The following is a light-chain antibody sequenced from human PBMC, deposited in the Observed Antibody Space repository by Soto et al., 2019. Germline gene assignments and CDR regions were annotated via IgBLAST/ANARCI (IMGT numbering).Light chain of an antibody. Sequence: EIVLTQSPGSLSLSPLERATLSGRASQSVSSNHLAWYQQKPGQAPRLLIFSASTRATGVPARFSGSGSGTEFTLTISSLQSEDFAVYYCQQYNKWPQWTFGQGTKVDIK. CDR2: SAS. J-gene: IGKJ1*01. CDR3: QQYNKWPQWT. CDR1: QSVSSN. V-gene: IGKV3-15*01.